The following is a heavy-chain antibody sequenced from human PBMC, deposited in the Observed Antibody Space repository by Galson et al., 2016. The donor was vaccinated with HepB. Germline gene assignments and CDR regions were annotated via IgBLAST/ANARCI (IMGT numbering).Heavy chain of an antibody. J-gene: IGHJ6*02. V-gene: IGHV3-23*01. Sequence: SLRLSCAVSGFTFNSYAMTWVRQAPGKGLEWVSGISGSGGSTYYADSVKGRFTISRDNSKNTLYLQMNSLRAEDTAVYYCAKGGVPAVYYYYYVMDLWGQGTTVTVSS. D-gene: IGHD2-2*01. CDR2: ISGSGGST. CDR1: GFTFNSYA. CDR3: AKGGVPAVYYYYYVMDL.